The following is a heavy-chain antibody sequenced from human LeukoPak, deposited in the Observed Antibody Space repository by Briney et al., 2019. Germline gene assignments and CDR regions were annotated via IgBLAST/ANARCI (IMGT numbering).Heavy chain of an antibody. CDR3: ARDSFETDIDY. CDR1: GFLFSRYW. Sequence: PGGSLRLSCAASGFLFSRYWMSWVRQAQGKGLEWVANIKEDGSEKYYVESMKGRFTISRDNVKNSLYLQINSLRAEDTAVYYCARDSFETDIDYWGQGTLVTVSS. CDR2: IKEDGSEK. V-gene: IGHV3-7*01. J-gene: IGHJ4*02. D-gene: IGHD1-14*01.